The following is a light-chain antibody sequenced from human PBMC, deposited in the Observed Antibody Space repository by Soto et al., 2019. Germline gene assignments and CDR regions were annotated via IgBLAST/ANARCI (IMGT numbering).Light chain of an antibody. Sequence: QPVLTQAPSVSGTPGQRVTISCSGSSSNIGSNTVSWYQQVPGTAPKVLIYSNVQRPSGVPDRFSGSKSGTSASLAIVGLQSEDEADYYCAAWDGSLNGWVFGGGTKVTV. V-gene: IGLV1-44*01. CDR3: AAWDGSLNGWV. J-gene: IGLJ3*02. CDR2: SNV. CDR1: SSNIGSNT.